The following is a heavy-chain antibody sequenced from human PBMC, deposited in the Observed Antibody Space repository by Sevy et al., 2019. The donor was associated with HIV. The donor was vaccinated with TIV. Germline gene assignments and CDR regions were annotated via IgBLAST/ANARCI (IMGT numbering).Heavy chain of an antibody. CDR3: AKTTWGGSYRFDY. CDR1: GFTFSTYA. V-gene: IGHV3-23*01. Sequence: GGSLRLSCAASGFTFSTYAMSWLRQAPGKGLEWVSVISHSGGASSYGDSVKGRFTISRGNSKNTLYLQMNSPRAEDTAVYYCAKTTWGGSYRFDYWGQGTLVTVSS. CDR2: ISHSGGAS. D-gene: IGHD1-26*01. J-gene: IGHJ4*02.